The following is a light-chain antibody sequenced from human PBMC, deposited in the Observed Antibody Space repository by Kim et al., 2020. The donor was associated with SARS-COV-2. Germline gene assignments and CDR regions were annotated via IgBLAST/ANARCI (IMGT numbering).Light chain of an antibody. CDR2: RSD. CDR1: SSNIERNY. J-gene: IGLJ3*02. V-gene: IGLV1-47*01. Sequence: QPVLTQPPSASGTPGQRVTMSCSGSSSNIERNYVYWYQQVPGTAPKVLIYRSDQRPSGVPDRFSGSKSGTSASLAISGLRSEDEADYYCAAWDDSLSGRVFGGGTQLTVL. CDR3: AAWDDSLSGRV.